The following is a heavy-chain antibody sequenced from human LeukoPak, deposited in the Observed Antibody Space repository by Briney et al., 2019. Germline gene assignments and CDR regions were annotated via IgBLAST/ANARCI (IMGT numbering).Heavy chain of an antibody. V-gene: IGHV3-30-3*01. D-gene: IGHD6-19*01. CDR2: ISYDGSNK. CDR3: ARDSPVPAYYFDY. Sequence: GGSLRLSCAASGFTFSSYAMHWVRQAPGKGLEWVAVISYDGSNKYYADSVKGRFTISRDNSKNTLYLQMNSLRAEDTAVYYCARDSPVPAYYFDYWGQGTLVTVSS. J-gene: IGHJ4*02. CDR1: GFTFSSYA.